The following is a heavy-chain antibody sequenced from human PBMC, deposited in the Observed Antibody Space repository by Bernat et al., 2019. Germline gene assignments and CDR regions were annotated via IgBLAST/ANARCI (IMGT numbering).Heavy chain of an antibody. Sequence: EVHLKESGGGLVQPGGSLSLSCTASGLSLTTYWMTWVRQVPGKGLEWVANINKDGNKRNYVDSVEGRFTISRDNARNSLYLQMNSLIVEDTAIYYCARDDTKYYNGIWYDAFDIWGQGTVVSVS. D-gene: IGHD3-10*01. CDR2: INKDGNKR. CDR1: GLSLTTYW. CDR3: ARDDTKYYNGIWYDAFDI. J-gene: IGHJ3*02. V-gene: IGHV3-7*04.